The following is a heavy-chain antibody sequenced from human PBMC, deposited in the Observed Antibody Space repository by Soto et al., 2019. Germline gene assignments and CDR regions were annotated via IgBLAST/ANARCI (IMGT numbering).Heavy chain of an antibody. CDR3: ARHGPIAAAGTVFDY. CDR2: IYYSGRT. V-gene: IGHV4-59*08. J-gene: IGHJ4*02. CDR1: GGSISSYY. Sequence: QVQLQESGPGLVKPSETLSLTCTVSGGSISSYYWSWIRQPPGKGLEWIGYIYYSGRTNYNPSLKSRVTKSVDTSKNQCSLKLSSVTAADTAVYYCARHGPIAAAGTVFDYWGQGTLVTVSS. D-gene: IGHD6-13*01.